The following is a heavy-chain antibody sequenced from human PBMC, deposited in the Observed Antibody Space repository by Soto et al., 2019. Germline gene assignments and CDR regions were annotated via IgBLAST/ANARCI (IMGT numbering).Heavy chain of an antibody. CDR1: GFTVSSNY. V-gene: IGHV3-53*02. CDR2: IYSGGST. CDR3: ARERGYSYGFDY. Sequence: EVQLVETGGGLIQPGGSLRLSCAASGFTVSSNYMSWVRQAPGKGLEWVSVIYSGGSTYYADSVKGRFTISRDNSKNTLYLQMNSRRAEDTAVYYCARERGYSYGFDYWGQGTLVTVSS. J-gene: IGHJ4*02. D-gene: IGHD5-18*01.